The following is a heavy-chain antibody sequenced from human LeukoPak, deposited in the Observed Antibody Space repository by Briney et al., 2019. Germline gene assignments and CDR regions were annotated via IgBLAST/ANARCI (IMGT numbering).Heavy chain of an antibody. CDR2: ISANSGDT. D-gene: IGHD6-13*01. Sequence: ASVKVSCKASGYSFTGDYMHWVRQAPGRGLEWMGWISANSGDTIYAEKFHGRVTLTRDTSTGTAYMELNSLTYDDTAVYYCARDRWYAFDYWGQGTLVTVSS. V-gene: IGHV1-2*02. J-gene: IGHJ4*02. CDR3: ARDRWYAFDY. CDR1: GYSFTGDY.